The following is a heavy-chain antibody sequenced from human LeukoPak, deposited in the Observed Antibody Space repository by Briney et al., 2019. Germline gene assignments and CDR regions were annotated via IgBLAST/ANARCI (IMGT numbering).Heavy chain of an antibody. CDR3: ARDYPSYGSESCFQH. CDR1: GYTLTSFG. J-gene: IGHJ1*01. CDR2: ISAYNGNT. V-gene: IGHV1-18*01. Sequence: ASVKVSCKASGYTLTSFGISWVRQAPGQGLEWMGWISAYNGNTNYAQKFQGRVTMTTDTSTSTAYMELRSLRSDDTAVYYCARDYPSYGSESCFQHWGQGTLVTVSS. D-gene: IGHD3-10*01.